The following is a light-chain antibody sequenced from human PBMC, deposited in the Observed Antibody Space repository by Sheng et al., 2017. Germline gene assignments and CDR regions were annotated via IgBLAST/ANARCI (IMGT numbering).Light chain of an antibody. Sequence: EIVMTQSPISLSVTPGEPASISCRSSESLLFSNGNTFLDWYVKKPGQSPQLLIYLASKRASGVPDRFSGSGSGTDFTLKISRVEAEDVGIYYCMQALHYPRTFGQGTEGGDQT. CDR1: ESLLFSNGNTF. CDR3: MQALHYPRT. J-gene: IGKJ1*01. CDR2: LAS. V-gene: IGKV2-28*01.